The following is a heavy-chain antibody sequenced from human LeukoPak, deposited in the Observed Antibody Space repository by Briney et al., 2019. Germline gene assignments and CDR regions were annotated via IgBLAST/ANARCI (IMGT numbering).Heavy chain of an antibody. CDR3: ARGCSGGSCYESKFDP. CDR1: GFTFSSYW. CDR2: IKQDGSEK. D-gene: IGHD2-15*01. Sequence: GGSLRLSCAASGFTFSSYWMSWVREAPGKGLEWVANIKQDGSEKHYVDSAKGRFTISRDNAKNSLYLQMNSLRAEDTAVYYCARGCSGGSCYESKFDPWGQGTLVTVSS. J-gene: IGHJ5*02. V-gene: IGHV3-7*01.